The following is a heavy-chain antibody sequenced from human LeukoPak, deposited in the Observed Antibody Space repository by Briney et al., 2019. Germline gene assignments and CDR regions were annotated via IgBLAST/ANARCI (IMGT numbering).Heavy chain of an antibody. CDR2: ISYDGSNK. D-gene: IGHD3-10*01. CDR3: ASGCSLDY. Sequence: GGSLRLSCAASGFTFSSYGMHWVRQAPGKGLEWVAVISYDGSNKYYADSVKGRFTISRDNSKNTLYLQMNSLRAEDTAVYYCASGCSLDYWGQGTLVTVSS. CDR1: GFTFSSYG. J-gene: IGHJ4*02. V-gene: IGHV3-30*03.